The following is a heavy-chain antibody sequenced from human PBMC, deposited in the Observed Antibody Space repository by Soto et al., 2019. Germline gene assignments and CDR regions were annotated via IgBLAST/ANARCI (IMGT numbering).Heavy chain of an antibody. D-gene: IGHD2-15*01. V-gene: IGHV3-33*01. CDR3: ARDPSWYCSGGSCYLDY. CDR1: GFTFSSYG. J-gene: IGHJ4*02. CDR2: IWYDGSNK. Sequence: GGSLRLSCAASGFTFSSYGMHWVRQAPGKGLEWVAVIWYDGSNKYYADSVKGRFTISRDNSKNTLYLQMNSLRAEDTAVYYCARDPSWYCSGGSCYLDYWGQGTLVTVSS.